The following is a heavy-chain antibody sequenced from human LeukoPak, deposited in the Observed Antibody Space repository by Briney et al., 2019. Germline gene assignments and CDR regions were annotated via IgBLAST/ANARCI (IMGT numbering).Heavy chain of an antibody. Sequence: GGSLRLSCEASGFTFRSYWMAWVRQAPGKGLVWVSRINSDGSSTSYADSVKGRFTISGDNAKSTLYLQMNSLRAEDTAVYYCARAPDRHYGGGDYWGQGTLVTVSS. J-gene: IGHJ4*02. V-gene: IGHV3-74*01. CDR1: GFTFRSYW. CDR2: INSDGSST. CDR3: ARAPDRHYGGGDY. D-gene: IGHD4-23*01.